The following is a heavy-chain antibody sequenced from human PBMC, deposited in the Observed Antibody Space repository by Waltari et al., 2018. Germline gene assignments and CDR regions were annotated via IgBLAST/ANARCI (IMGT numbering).Heavy chain of an antibody. CDR3: ARGGTFPGYYYYMDI. CDR2: ISHEGDT. D-gene: IGHD3-22*01. J-gene: IGHJ6*03. V-gene: IGHV4-34*01. CDR1: NVPLTDSY. Sequence: QAPIQQWGTGQLKASETLSLTCAVYNVPLTDSYWSWVRQAPGKGLEWIGEISHEGDTKYKSPLRNRLTLSVDTSTKQFSLTLRSVIAADTATYYCARGGTFPGYYYYMDIWGKGTPVTVSS.